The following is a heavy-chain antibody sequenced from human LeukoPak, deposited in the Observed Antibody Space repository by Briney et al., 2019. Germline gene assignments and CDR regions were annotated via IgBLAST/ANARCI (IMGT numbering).Heavy chain of an antibody. CDR2: IYTSGST. CDR1: GGSISSYY. J-gene: IGHJ6*03. CDR3: ARGGSYFGGGYYYYYYMDV. Sequence: SETLSLTCTVSGGSISSYYWSWIRQPAGKGLEWIGRIYTSGSTNYNPSLKSRVTMSVDTSKNQFSLKLSSVTAADTAVYYCARGGSYFGGGYYYYYYMDVWGKGTTVTISS. V-gene: IGHV4-4*07. D-gene: IGHD1-26*01.